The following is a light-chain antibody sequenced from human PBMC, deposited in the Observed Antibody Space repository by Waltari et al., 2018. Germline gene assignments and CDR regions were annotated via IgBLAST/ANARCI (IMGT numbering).Light chain of an antibody. CDR3: CSYTDSTTLV. Sequence: QSALTQPASVSGSPGQSITISCTGTSSDVGIYNFVSWYQHHPGKAPRLMIYEDTKRHAGVSNRFSGSKSGNTASLTITGLQAEDGADYYCCSYTDSTTLVFGGVTGLTVL. V-gene: IGLV2-23*01. CDR2: EDT. J-gene: IGLJ2*01. CDR1: SSDVGIYNF.